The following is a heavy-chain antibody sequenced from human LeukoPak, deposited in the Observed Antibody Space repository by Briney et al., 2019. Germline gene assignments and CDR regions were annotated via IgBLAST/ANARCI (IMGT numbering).Heavy chain of an antibody. CDR1: GGSISSGDYY. CDR3: ARVNYDSKTYYYYMDV. Sequence: SETLSLTCTVSGGSISSGDYYCSWIRQPPGKGLEWIGYIYYSGSTYYNPSLKSRVTISVDTSKNQFSLKLSSVTAADTAVYYCARVNYDSKTYYYYMDVWGKGTTVTVSS. D-gene: IGHD3-22*01. J-gene: IGHJ6*03. V-gene: IGHV4-30-4*08. CDR2: IYYSGST.